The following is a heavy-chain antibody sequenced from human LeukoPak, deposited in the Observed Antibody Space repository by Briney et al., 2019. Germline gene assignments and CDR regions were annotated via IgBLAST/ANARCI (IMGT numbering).Heavy chain of an antibody. D-gene: IGHD2-2*01. CDR1: GFTFEDYA. CDR3: AKVKGGYCSSTSCYGGLFDY. CDR2: ISVDGGST. V-gene: IGHV3-43*02. Sequence: PGGSLRLSXAASGFTFEDYAMHWVRQAPGKGLEWVSLISVDGGSTYYADSVKGRFTISRDNSKNSLYLQMNSLRTEDTALYYCAKVKGGYCSSTSCYGGLFDYWGQGTLVTVSS. J-gene: IGHJ4*02.